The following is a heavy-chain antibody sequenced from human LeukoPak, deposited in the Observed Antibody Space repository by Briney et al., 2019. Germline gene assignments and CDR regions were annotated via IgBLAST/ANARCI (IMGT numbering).Heavy chain of an antibody. Sequence: PSETLSLTCTVSGGSISSNSYYWGWIRQPPGKGLEWIGSIYYSGSTYYNPSLKSRVTISVDTSKNQFSLKLSSVTAADTAVYYCARDRTMVRGLYGADSPYYYGMDVWGQGTTVTASS. CDR1: GGSISSNSYY. CDR3: ARDRTMVRGLYGADSPYYYGMDV. D-gene: IGHD3-10*01. J-gene: IGHJ6*02. CDR2: IYYSGST. V-gene: IGHV4-39*07.